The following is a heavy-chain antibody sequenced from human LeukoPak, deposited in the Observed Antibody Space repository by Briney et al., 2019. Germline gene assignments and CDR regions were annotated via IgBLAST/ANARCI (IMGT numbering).Heavy chain of an antibody. D-gene: IGHD1-26*01. CDR3: ATGLVGATDDAFDI. Sequence: ASVKVCCKVAGYTLTELSMHWVRQAPGKGLEWMGGFDPEDGETIYAQKFQGRVTMTEDTSTDTAYMELSSLRSEDTAVYYCATGLVGATDDAFDIWGQGTMVTVSS. J-gene: IGHJ3*02. CDR1: GYTLTELS. CDR2: FDPEDGET. V-gene: IGHV1-24*01.